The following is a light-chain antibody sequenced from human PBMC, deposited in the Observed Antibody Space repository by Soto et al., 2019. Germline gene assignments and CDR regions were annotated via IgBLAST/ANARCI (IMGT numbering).Light chain of an antibody. V-gene: IGKV3-15*01. CDR3: KQYNHWLMYT. Sequence: EIVMTQSPATLSVSPGERATLSCRASHSVSSNLAWYQQKPGQAPRLLIYGATTRATGIPARFSGSGSATEFTLTISSLQSEDFAVYYCKQYNHWLMYTFGQGTKLEMK. J-gene: IGKJ2*01. CDR2: GAT. CDR1: HSVSSN.